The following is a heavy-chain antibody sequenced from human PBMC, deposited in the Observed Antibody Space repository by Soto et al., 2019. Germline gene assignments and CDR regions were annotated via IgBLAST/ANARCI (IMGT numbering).Heavy chain of an antibody. CDR1: GFTFNTYP. CDR3: AKGILSLHDGMEV. D-gene: IGHD3-9*01. CDR2: ISSTAGKTS. J-gene: IGHJ6*02. V-gene: IGHV3-23*01. Sequence: EVKLLQSGGGVVPPGGSLRLSCATSGFTFNTYPMTWVRQAPGKGLEWVSSISSTAGKTSSYADSVKGRFVISRDVSGNTVELQMDNLSVDDADVYLGAKGILSLHDGMEVWGQGAPVTGSS.